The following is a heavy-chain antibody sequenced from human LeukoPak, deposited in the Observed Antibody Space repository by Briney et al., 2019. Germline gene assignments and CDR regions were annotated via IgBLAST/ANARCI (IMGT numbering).Heavy chain of an antibody. J-gene: IGHJ3*02. Sequence: SETLSLTCTVSGGSISSYYWSWIRQPPGKGLEWIGYIYYSGSTNYNPSLKSRVTISVDTSKNQFSLKLSSATAADTAVYYCARDQSDSSGYSAFDIWGQGTMVTVSS. CDR2: IYYSGST. D-gene: IGHD3-22*01. V-gene: IGHV4-59*01. CDR1: GGSISSYY. CDR3: ARDQSDSSGYSAFDI.